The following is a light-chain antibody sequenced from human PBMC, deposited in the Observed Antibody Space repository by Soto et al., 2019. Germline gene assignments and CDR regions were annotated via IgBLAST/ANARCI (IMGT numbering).Light chain of an antibody. CDR3: QHYDGTPFT. J-gene: IGKJ3*01. Sequence: EIVLTQSPGTLSLSPGDRATLSCRASQSVNSRFLSWYQQKPGQAPSLLIYGVSSRATGIPDRFSGSGSGTEFTLIISRLEPEDFAVYYCQHYDGTPFTFGPGTKVDIK. V-gene: IGKV3-20*01. CDR1: QSVNSRF. CDR2: GVS.